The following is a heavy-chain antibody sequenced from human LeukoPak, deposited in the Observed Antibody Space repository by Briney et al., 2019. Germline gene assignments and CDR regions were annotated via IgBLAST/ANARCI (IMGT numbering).Heavy chain of an antibody. J-gene: IGHJ4*02. Sequence: SETLSLTCTVSGGSISSYYWSWIRQPPGKGLEWIGYIYYSGSTNYNPSLKSRVTISVDTSKNQFSLKLSSVTAADTAVYYCAASLWFGIYPDYWSQGSLVTVSS. V-gene: IGHV4-59*12. CDR3: AASLWFGIYPDY. CDR2: IYYSGST. D-gene: IGHD3-10*01. CDR1: GGSISSYY.